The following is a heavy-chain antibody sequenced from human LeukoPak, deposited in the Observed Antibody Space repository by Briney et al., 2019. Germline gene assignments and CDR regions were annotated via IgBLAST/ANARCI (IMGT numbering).Heavy chain of an antibody. D-gene: IGHD3-10*01. Sequence: PGGSLRLSCAASGFTFSSYWMSWVRQAPGKGLEWVAFIRYDGSNKYYADSVKGRFTISRDNSKNTLYLQMNSLRAEDTAVYYCAKPTMVRGVINPWGQGTLVTVSS. V-gene: IGHV3-30*02. CDR2: IRYDGSNK. CDR3: AKPTMVRGVINP. CDR1: GFTFSSYW. J-gene: IGHJ5*02.